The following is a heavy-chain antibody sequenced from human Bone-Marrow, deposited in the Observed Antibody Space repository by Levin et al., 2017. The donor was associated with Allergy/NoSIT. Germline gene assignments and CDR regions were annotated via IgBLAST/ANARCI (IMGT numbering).Heavy chain of an antibody. CDR3: ARGNGFRDCGDDCFSNGIDI. D-gene: IGHD2-21*02. Sequence: GGSLRLSCAASGFRLGGHDLHWVRQAPGKGPEWVAVISFDGKHTYYAESVKGRFTISRDRSKKMLFLQMNSLKTEDTSKYFCARGNGFRDCGDDCFSNGIDIWGQGTVVAVSS. J-gene: IGHJ3*02. V-gene: IGHV3-30*04. CDR1: GFRLGGHD. CDR2: ISFDGKHT.